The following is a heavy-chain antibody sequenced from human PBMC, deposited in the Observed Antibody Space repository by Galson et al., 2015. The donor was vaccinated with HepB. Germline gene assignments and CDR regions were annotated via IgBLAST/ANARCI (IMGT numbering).Heavy chain of an antibody. CDR3: ARDSIVVVMSDAFDI. D-gene: IGHD3-22*01. Sequence: SLRLSCAASGFTFSSYGMHWVRQAPGKGLEWVAVIWYDGSNKYYADYVKGRFTISRDNSKNTLYLQMNSLRAEDTAVYYCARDSIVVVMSDAFDIWGQGTMATVSS. V-gene: IGHV3-33*01. J-gene: IGHJ3*02. CDR2: IWYDGSNK. CDR1: GFTFSSYG.